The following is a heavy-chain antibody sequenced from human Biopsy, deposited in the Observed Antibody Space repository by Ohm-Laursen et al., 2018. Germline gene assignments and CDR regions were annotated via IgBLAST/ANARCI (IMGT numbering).Heavy chain of an antibody. D-gene: IGHD3-22*01. CDR2: ISPYNGNG. CDR3: ATSHYFESTGYAFDF. Sequence: ATVKISCKTSGYTFPNFGISWVRQAPGRGLEWMGWISPYNGNGDYEKNFHGRVTLTADTSTSTVYIELRSLRSGDTAVYYCATSHYFESTGYAFDFWGQGTMVSVSS. V-gene: IGHV1-18*01. J-gene: IGHJ3*01. CDR1: GYTFPNFG.